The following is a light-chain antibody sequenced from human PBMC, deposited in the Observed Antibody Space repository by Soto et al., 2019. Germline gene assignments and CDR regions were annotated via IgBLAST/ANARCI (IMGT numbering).Light chain of an antibody. CDR2: VVS. CDR3: SSYTSSDTPYV. V-gene: IGLV2-14*01. Sequence: QSALTQPASVSGSPGQSITISCTGTSSDVGGYNYVSWYQQHPDKAPKLMIYVVSNRPAGVSNRFSGSKSVNTSSLTISGLQDEDEADYYCSSYTSSDTPYVFGTGTKLTVL. CDR1: SSDVGGYNY. J-gene: IGLJ1*01.